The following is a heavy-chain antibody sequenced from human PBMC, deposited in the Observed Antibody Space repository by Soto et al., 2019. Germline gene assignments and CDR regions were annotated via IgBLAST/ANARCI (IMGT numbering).Heavy chain of an antibody. J-gene: IGHJ4*03. V-gene: IGHV1-2*04. CDR3: ARPPTPWEPYAFHL. Sequence: QEPLVQSGAEVKKPGASVRVSCKASGYTFTAYYVHWLRQAPGQGLGWMGWVNPHRGATVIAQRFLRSVTLITDTSINTAYMELTSLTYDDTALYYCARPPTPWEPYAFHLWGHGTLVTVSS. CDR1: GYTFTAYY. D-gene: IGHD1-26*01. CDR2: VNPHRGAT.